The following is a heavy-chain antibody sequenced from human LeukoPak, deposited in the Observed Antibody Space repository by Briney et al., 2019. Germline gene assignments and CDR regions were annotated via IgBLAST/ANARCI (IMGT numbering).Heavy chain of an antibody. CDR1: GFTFSSYA. J-gene: IGHJ3*02. Sequence: PGGSLRLSCAASGFTFSSYAMSWVRQAPGKGLEWVSAISGSGGSTYYADSVKGRFTISRDNSKNTLYLKMNSLRAEDTAVYYCAKVSTMIVVVITPPGAFDIWGQGTMVTVSS. D-gene: IGHD3-22*01. V-gene: IGHV3-23*01. CDR2: ISGSGGST. CDR3: AKVSTMIVVVITPPGAFDI.